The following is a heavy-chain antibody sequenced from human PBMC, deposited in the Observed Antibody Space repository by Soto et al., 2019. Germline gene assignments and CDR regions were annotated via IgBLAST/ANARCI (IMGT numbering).Heavy chain of an antibody. J-gene: IGHJ4*02. Sequence: QLQLQESGPGLVKPSETLSLTCTVSGGSISSSSYYWGWIRQPPGKGLEWIGSIYYSGSTYYNPSLKSRVTISVDTSKNQFSLKLSSVTAADTAVYYCARHSSSFFMSYWGQGTLVTVSS. D-gene: IGHD6-13*01. CDR3: ARHSSSFFMSY. CDR1: GGSISSSSYY. V-gene: IGHV4-39*01. CDR2: IYYSGST.